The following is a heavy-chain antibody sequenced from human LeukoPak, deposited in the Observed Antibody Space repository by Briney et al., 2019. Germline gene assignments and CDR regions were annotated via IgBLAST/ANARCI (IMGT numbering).Heavy chain of an antibody. CDR1: GGTFSSYA. J-gene: IGHJ4*02. Sequence: ASVKVSCKASGGTFSSYAISWVRQAPGQGLEWMGGIIPIFGTANYAQKFQGRVTITADESTSTAYMELSSLRSEDTAVYYCASRMRVGYYDSSGYSWGQGTLVTVSS. CDR2: IIPIFGTA. V-gene: IGHV1-69*13. CDR3: ASRMRVGYYDSSGYS. D-gene: IGHD3-22*01.